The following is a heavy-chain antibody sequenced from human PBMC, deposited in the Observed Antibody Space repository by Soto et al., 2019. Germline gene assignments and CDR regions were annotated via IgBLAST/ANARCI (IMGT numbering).Heavy chain of an antibody. Sequence: GSLRLSCAASGFTFRNHEMNWVRQAPGKGLEWVSYISGSGRTIYYAGSVKGRFTISRDNAKDSLYLQMNSLRVEDTAIYYCASASYYKGYDLDPHGMDVWGQGTTVTVSS. CDR2: ISGSGRTI. CDR1: GFTFRNHE. J-gene: IGHJ6*02. D-gene: IGHD5-12*01. V-gene: IGHV3-48*03. CDR3: ASASYYKGYDLDPHGMDV.